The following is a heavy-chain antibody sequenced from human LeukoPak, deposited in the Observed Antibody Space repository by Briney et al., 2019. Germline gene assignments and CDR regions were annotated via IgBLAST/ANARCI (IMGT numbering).Heavy chain of an antibody. CDR2: ISSSGSTI. V-gene: IGHV3-11*01. CDR1: GFTFSDYY. Sequence: GGSLRLSCAASGFTFSDYYMSWIRQAPGKGLEWVSYISSSGSTIYYADSVKSRFTISRDNAKNSLYLQMNSLRAEDTAVYYCARAYHYYDSSGYYGYWGQGTLVTVSS. J-gene: IGHJ4*02. CDR3: ARAYHYYDSSGYYGY. D-gene: IGHD3-22*01.